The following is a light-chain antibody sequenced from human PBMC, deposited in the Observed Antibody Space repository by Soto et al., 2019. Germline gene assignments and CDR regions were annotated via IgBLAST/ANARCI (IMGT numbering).Light chain of an antibody. CDR2: DVS. CDR1: SSDVGGYNY. J-gene: IGLJ1*01. Sequence: QSALTQPRSVSWSPGQSVTISCTGTSSDVGGYNYVSWYQQHPGKAPKFMIYDVSKRPSGVPDRFSGSKSGNTASLTISGLQAEDEADYYCCSYAGSYTYVFGTGTKLTVL. V-gene: IGLV2-11*01. CDR3: CSYAGSYTYV.